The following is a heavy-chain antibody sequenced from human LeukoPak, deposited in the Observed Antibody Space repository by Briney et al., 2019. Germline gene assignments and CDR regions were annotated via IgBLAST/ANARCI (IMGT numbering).Heavy chain of an antibody. V-gene: IGHV4-34*01. CDR3: ARGQRIAAATFDP. D-gene: IGHD6-13*01. CDR2: INHSGST. CDR1: GGSFSGYY. J-gene: IGHJ5*02. Sequence: SETLSLTCAVYGGSFSGYYWSWIRQPPGKGLEWIGEINHSGSTNYNPSLKSRVTISVDTSKNQFSLKLSSVTAADTAVYYCARGQRIAAATFDPWGQGTLVTVSS.